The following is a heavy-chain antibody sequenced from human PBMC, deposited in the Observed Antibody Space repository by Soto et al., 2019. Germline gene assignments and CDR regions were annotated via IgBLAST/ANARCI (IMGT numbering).Heavy chain of an antibody. CDR1: GFTFDDYA. Sequence: EVQLEESGGALVQPGRSLRLSCAASGFTFDDYAMYWVRQVLGKGLEWVSSISWNSGNIGYADSVKGRFTTSRDKAENSLYLQMNSLRPEDTALYYCVRSKGGYSYGTPFDYWGQGTLVTVSS. D-gene: IGHD5-18*01. V-gene: IGHV3-9*01. J-gene: IGHJ4*02. CDR3: VRSKGGYSYGTPFDY. CDR2: ISWNSGNI.